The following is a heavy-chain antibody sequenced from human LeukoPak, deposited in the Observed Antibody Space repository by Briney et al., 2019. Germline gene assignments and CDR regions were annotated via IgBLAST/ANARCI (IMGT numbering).Heavy chain of an antibody. J-gene: IGHJ4*02. CDR3: AKDWNFSGAVAGTVIDY. V-gene: IGHV3-9*01. D-gene: IGHD6-19*01. CDR1: GFTFDDYA. Sequence: GGSLRLSCAASGFTFDDYAMHWVRQAPGKGLEWVSGISWNSGSIGYADSVKGRFTISRDNAKNSPYLQMNSLRPEDTALYYCAKDWNFSGAVAGTVIDYWGQGTLVTVSS. CDR2: ISWNSGSI.